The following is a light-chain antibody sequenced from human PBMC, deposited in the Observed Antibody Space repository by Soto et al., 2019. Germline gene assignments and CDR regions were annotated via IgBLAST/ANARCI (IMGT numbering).Light chain of an antibody. CDR3: SSYTSSNTLDVV. CDR1: RNDVGSYNY. V-gene: IGLV2-14*01. CDR2: EVT. Sequence: QSALTQPPSASGSPGQSVTISCTGSRNDVGSYNYVSWYRQHPGKSPKLMIYEVTNRPSGVSNRFSGSKSGNTASLTISGLQAEDEAIYYCSSYTSSNTLDVVFGGGTKLTVL. J-gene: IGLJ2*01.